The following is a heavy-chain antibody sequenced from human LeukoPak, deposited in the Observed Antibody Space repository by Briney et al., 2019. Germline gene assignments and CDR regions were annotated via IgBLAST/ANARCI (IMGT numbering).Heavy chain of an antibody. J-gene: IGHJ4*02. CDR1: GGTFNSYA. V-gene: IGHV1-69*05. CDR3: AREWTISPSFDY. Sequence: VASVKVSCKASGGTFNSYAISWVRQAPGQGLEWMGGIIPIFGTTSYAQKFQGRVTMTRDMSTSTVYMELSSLRSEDTAVYYCAREWTISPSFDYWGQGTLVTVSS. D-gene: IGHD3-9*01. CDR2: IIPIFGTT.